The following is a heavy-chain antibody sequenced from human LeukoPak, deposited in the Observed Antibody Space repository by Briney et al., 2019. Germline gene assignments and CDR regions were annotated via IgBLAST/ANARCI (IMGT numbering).Heavy chain of an antibody. D-gene: IGHD6-19*01. J-gene: IGHJ4*02. CDR1: GFTFSSYS. CDR3: ARDQVLHRAVAGTLDY. V-gene: IGHV3-21*01. CDR2: ISSSSSYI. Sequence: GGSLRLSCAASGFTFSSYSMNWVRQAPGKGLEWVSSISSSSSYIYCADSVKGRFTISRDNAKNSLHLQMNSLRAEDTAVYYCARDQVLHRAVAGTLDYWGQGTLVTVSS.